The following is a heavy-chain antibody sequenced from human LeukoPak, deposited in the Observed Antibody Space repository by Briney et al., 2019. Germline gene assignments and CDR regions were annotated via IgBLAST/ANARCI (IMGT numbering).Heavy chain of an antibody. D-gene: IGHD3-10*01. CDR3: ARVDYGSGSYFDY. V-gene: IGHV3-53*01. CDR1: GFTVSSNY. CDR2: IYSGGST. J-gene: IGHJ4*02. Sequence: AGGSLRLSCAASGFTVSSNYMSWVRRAPGKGLEWVSVIYSGGSTDYADSVKGRFSISRDNSKNMLNLQLNSVRAEDSAVYYCARVDYGSGSYFDYWGQGTLVTVSS.